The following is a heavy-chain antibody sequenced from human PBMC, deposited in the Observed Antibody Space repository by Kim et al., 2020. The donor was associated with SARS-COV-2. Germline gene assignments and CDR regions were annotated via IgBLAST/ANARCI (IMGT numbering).Heavy chain of an antibody. J-gene: IGHJ3*01. V-gene: IGHV3-23*01. CDR2: ISGGGSNR. CDR3: ARCNSGLGFDAFGV. CDR1: GFTFDSSS. D-gene: IGHD3-10*01. Sequence: GGSLRLSCAASGFTFDSSSMPWVRQAPGKGLEWVSYISGGGSNRLYAGSVKGRFTISRDNSKNTLFLQLNSLRAEDTALYYCARCNSGLGFDAFGVWG.